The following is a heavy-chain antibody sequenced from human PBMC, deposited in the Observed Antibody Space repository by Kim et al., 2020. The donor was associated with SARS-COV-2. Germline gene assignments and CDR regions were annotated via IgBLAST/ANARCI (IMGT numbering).Heavy chain of an antibody. Sequence: GGSLRLSCAGSGFTFSSYAMHWVRQAPGKGLEWVAVISYDGSNKYYADSVKGRFTISRDNSKNTLYLQMNSLRAEDTAVYYCARANLGSYYYGMDVWGQGTTVTVSS. CDR2: ISYDGSNK. CDR3: ARANLGSYYYGMDV. CDR1: GFTFSSYA. J-gene: IGHJ6*02. V-gene: IGHV3-30-3*01. D-gene: IGHD3-10*01.